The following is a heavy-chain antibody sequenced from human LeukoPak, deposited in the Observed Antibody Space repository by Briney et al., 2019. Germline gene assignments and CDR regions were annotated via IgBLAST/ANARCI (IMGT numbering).Heavy chain of an antibody. CDR3: AKAAPSMGGFDP. CDR1: GFTFSSYA. Sequence: PGGSLRLSCAASGFTFSSYAMTWVRQAPGKGLEWVSGISGSGGSTYYADSVKGRFTISRDNSKNTLSLQMNSLRAEDTAVYYCAKAAPSMGGFDPWGQGILVTVSS. V-gene: IGHV3-23*01. D-gene: IGHD6-13*01. J-gene: IGHJ5*02. CDR2: ISGSGGST.